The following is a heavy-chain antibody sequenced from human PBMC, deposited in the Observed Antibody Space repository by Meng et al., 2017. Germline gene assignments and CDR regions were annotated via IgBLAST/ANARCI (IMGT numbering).Heavy chain of an antibody. V-gene: IGHV3-7*01. CDR1: GFTFSSYW. Sequence: GESLKISCAASGFTFSSYWMSWVRQAPGKGLEWVANIKQDGSEKYYVDSVKGRFTISRDNAKNPLYLQMNSLRAEDTAVYYCASYHPMGAFDIWGQGTMVTVSS. CDR3: ASYHPMGAFDI. D-gene: IGHD3-10*01. J-gene: IGHJ3*02. CDR2: IKQDGSEK.